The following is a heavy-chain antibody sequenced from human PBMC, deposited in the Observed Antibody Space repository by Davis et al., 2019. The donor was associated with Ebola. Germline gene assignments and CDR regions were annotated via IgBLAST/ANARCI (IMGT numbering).Heavy chain of an antibody. V-gene: IGHV4-59*12. D-gene: IGHD2-8*01. Sequence: MPSETLSLTCTVSGDSISSYYWSWIRQTPGKELEWIGYIHHSGTTNYSPSLKSRVTISVDTSKNQFSLKLTSVTAADAAIYYCARAYAILGLYYLDHWGQGTLVTVSS. CDR3: ARAYAILGLYYLDH. CDR2: IHHSGTT. CDR1: GDSISSYY. J-gene: IGHJ4*02.